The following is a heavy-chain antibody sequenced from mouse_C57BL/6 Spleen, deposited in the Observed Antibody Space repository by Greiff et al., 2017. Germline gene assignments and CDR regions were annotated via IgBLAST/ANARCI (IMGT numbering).Heavy chain of an antibody. CDR2: ISSGGSYT. CDR1: GFTFSSYG. J-gene: IGHJ1*03. D-gene: IGHD1-1*01. Sequence: EVKVVESGGDLVKPGGSLKLSCAASGFTFSSYGMSWVRQTPDKRLEWVATISSGGSYTYYPDSVKGRFTISRDNAKNTLYLQMSSLKSEDTAMYYCARRGGSSPYWYFDVWGTGTTVTVSS. CDR3: ARRGGSSPYWYFDV. V-gene: IGHV5-6*02.